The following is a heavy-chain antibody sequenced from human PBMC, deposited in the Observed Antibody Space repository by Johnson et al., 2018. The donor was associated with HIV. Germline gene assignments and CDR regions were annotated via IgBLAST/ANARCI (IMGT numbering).Heavy chain of an antibody. J-gene: IGHJ3*02. D-gene: IGHD6-13*01. CDR2: ISFDGNLK. CDR1: GFTFSSYG. V-gene: IGHV3-33*06. CDR3: AKVAVATAAGGVALDI. Sequence: QVQLVESGGGVVQPGVSLRLSCAASGFTFSSYGMHWVRQAPGKGPEWVAVISFDGNLKKYADSVKGRFTISRDNSKNTLYLQMNSLRAEDTAVYYCAKVAVATAAGGVALDIWGQGTMVTVSS.